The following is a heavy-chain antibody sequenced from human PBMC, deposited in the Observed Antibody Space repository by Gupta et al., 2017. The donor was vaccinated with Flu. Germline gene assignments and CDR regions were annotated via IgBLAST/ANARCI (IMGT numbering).Heavy chain of an antibody. Sequence: QVQLQQWGAGLLKPSETLSLTCAGYGGSLSGPYWSWIRPTPGKGLAWMGEISHSGRTNYNPSLKSRVTIAVDTSKNQFSLKLSSMTAADTAVYYCARRVIRFIVKPGRGHFDYWSRESWSPSPQ. CDR2: ISHSGRT. J-gene: IGHJ4*02. D-gene: IGHD3-22*01. V-gene: IGHV4-34*01. CDR3: ARRVIRFIVKPGRGHFDY. CDR1: GGSLSGPY.